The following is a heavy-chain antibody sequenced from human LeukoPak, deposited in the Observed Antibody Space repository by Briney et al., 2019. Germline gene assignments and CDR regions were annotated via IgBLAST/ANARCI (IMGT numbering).Heavy chain of an antibody. Sequence: EASVKVSCKASGYTFIGYYLHRVRQAPGQGLEWMGWINPTSGGTNYAQKFQDRVTMTRDKAINTAYMELSRLTADDTAVDDCARLVVLSTTASYWGQGTLVIVSS. CDR2: INPTSGGT. V-gene: IGHV1-2*02. CDR3: ARLVVLSTTASY. D-gene: IGHD5/OR15-5a*01. J-gene: IGHJ4*02. CDR1: GYTFIGYY.